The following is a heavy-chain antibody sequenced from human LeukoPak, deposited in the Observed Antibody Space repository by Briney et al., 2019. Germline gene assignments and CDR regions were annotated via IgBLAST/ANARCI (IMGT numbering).Heavy chain of an antibody. D-gene: IGHD4-17*01. V-gene: IGHV4-39*01. CDR3: ARQMNTVTADY. CDR2: IFYSGST. Sequence: PSETLSLTCTVSGGSISSSSYFWGWIGQPPGKGLEWIGSIFYSGSTYYNPSLNSRVTISIDTSKNQFSLRLSSVTAADTAVYYCARQMNTVTADYWGQGTLVTVSS. CDR1: GGSISSSSYF. J-gene: IGHJ4*02.